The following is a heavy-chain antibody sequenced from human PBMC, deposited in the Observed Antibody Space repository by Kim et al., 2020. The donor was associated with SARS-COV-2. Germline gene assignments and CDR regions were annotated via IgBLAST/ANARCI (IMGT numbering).Heavy chain of an antibody. CDR1: GFIFRNYN. J-gene: IGHJ6*02. Sequence: GGSLRLSCAASGFIFRNYNMHWVRQAPGKGLEWVATIWYDGSHKWYADSVKGRFTISSDNSKNTRNLQLHSLRAEDTAIYNCSREENGGRHDMDVGGQGTTVTVSS. V-gene: IGHV3-33*01. CDR3: SREENGGRHDMDV. CDR2: IWYDGSHK. D-gene: IGHD3-16*01.